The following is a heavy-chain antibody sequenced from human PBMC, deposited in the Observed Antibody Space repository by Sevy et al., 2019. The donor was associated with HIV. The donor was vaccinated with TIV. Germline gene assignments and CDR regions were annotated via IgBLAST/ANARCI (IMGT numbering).Heavy chain of an antibody. D-gene: IGHD3-3*01. V-gene: IGHV3-30*03. CDR1: GFIFNKYG. CDR2: ISNDGSSK. J-gene: IGHJ6*02. Sequence: GGSLRLSCVASGFIFNKYGMHWVRRAPGKGLEWVAVISNDGSSKDYADSVQGRFTISRDNSKDTVYLEIHSLRPADTAVYYCASSWGRFVGSSWLYYELAMDAWGQGTTVTVSS. CDR3: ASSWGRFVGSSWLYYELAMDA.